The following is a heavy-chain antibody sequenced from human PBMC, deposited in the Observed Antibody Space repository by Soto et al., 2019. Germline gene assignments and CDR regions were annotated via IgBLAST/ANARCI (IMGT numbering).Heavy chain of an antibody. V-gene: IGHV4-4*07. J-gene: IGHJ5*02. Sequence: KTSETLSLTCTVSGASISGFYWSWIRKSAGKGLKWIGRIYATGTTDYNPSLKSRVMMSVDTSKKQFSLKLRSVTAADTAVYYCVRDGTKTLRDWFDPWGQGISVTVSS. CDR2: IYATGTT. CDR3: VRDGTKTLRDWFDP. CDR1: GASISGFY. D-gene: IGHD1-1*01.